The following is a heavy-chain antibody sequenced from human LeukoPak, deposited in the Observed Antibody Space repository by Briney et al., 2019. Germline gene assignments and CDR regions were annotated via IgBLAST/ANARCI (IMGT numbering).Heavy chain of an antibody. CDR1: DFSFSTYS. D-gene: IGHD6-13*01. Sequence: TGGSLRLSCTTSDFSFSTYSMNWVRQAPGKGLEWVSYISSSSSTIYYADSVKGRFTISRDNAKNSLYLQMNSLRAEDTAVYYCAREPSSSWYGGFDYWGQGTLVTVSS. CDR3: AREPSSSWYGGFDY. V-gene: IGHV3-48*01. CDR2: ISSSSSTI. J-gene: IGHJ4*02.